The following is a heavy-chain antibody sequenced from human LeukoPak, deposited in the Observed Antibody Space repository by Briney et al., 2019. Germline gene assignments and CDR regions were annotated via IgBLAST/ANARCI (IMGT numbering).Heavy chain of an antibody. D-gene: IGHD3-22*01. CDR2: ISSSGSTI. CDR1: GFTFSSYE. V-gene: IGHV3-48*03. Sequence: GGSLRLSCAASGFTFSSYEMNWVRQAPGKGLEWVSYISSSGSTIYYADSVKGRFTISRDNAKNSRYLQMNSLRAEDTAVYYCASGSYYYDSSGYYYAYWGQGTLVTVSS. J-gene: IGHJ4*02. CDR3: ASGSYYYDSSGYYYAY.